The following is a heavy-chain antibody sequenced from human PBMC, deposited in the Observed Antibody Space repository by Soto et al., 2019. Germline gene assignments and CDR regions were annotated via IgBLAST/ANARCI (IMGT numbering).Heavy chain of an antibody. Sequence: QVQLVQSGAEVKKPGASVKVSCKASGYTFSSYGISWVRQAPGQGLEWMGWISAYNGNTNYAQKLQGRVTMTTDTSTSTAYRVLRSLRPDDSAVYHLAIDEGSRWYDLRGQVTPVT. CDR2: ISAYNGNT. D-gene: IGHD2-15*01. CDR3: AIDEGSRWYDL. J-gene: IGHJ5*02. V-gene: IGHV1-18*01. CDR1: GYTFSSYG.